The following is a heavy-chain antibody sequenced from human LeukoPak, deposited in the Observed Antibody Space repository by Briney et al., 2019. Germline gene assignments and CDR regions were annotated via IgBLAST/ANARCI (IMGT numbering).Heavy chain of an antibody. D-gene: IGHD2-21*01. CDR1: GFTFSTYA. CDR3: AKGYIQLWWFDY. J-gene: IGHJ4*02. V-gene: IGHV3-23*01. CDR2: ISGSGDGA. Sequence: PGGSLRLSCAASGFTFSTYAMSWVRQAPGKGVQGVSLISGSGDGAHYADSVKGRFTISRDNSKNTVYLQMTNLRAEDTAVYYCAKGYIQLWWFDYWGQGTLVTVSS.